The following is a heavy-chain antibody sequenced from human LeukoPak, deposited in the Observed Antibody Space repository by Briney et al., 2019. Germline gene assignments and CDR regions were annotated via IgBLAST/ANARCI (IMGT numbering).Heavy chain of an antibody. J-gene: IGHJ4*02. CDR1: GFTVSSNY. V-gene: IGHV3-21*01. CDR2: ISSSSSYI. CDR3: ARDNPSDY. D-gene: IGHD1-14*01. Sequence: GGSLRLSCAASGFTVSSNYMNWVRQAPGKGLEWVSSISSSSSYIYYADSVKGRFTISRDNAKNSLYLQMNSLRAEDTAVYYCARDNPSDYWGQGTLVTVSS.